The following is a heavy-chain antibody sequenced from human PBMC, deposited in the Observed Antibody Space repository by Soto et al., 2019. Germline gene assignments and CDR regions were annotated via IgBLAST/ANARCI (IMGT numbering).Heavy chain of an antibody. CDR3: APSPLRTSSGEIDY. CDR1: GFSLSPNGVG. CDR2: IYWDDDK. D-gene: IGHD3-10*01. V-gene: IGHV2-5*02. Sequence: QITLKESGPTLVKPTQTLTLTCTFSGFSLSPNGVGVGWIRQPPGKALEWLALIYWDDDKLYSPSLKCRVTITKDTSKNQLVLTMTNMDPADTAAYYCAPSPLRTSSGEIDYWGQGTLVTVSS. J-gene: IGHJ4*02.